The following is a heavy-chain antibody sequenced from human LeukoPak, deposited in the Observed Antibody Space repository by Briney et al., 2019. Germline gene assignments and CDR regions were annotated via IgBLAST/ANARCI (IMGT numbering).Heavy chain of an antibody. J-gene: IGHJ3*02. CDR2: ISGSGGLT. CDR1: TFTFSSYP. Sequence: PGGSLRLPCAASTFTFSSYPMSWVRQAPGKGLEWVSVISGSGGLTYYADSVKGRFTISRDNSKNTLYLQMNSLRAEDTAVYYCAKHTVIFDAFDIWGQGTMVTVS. CDR3: AKHTVIFDAFDI. D-gene: IGHD4-17*01. V-gene: IGHV3-23*01.